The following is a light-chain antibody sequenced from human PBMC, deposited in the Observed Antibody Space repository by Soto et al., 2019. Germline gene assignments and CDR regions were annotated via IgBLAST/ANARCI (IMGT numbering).Light chain of an antibody. CDR1: QSISNW. Sequence: DIQMTQSPSTLSASLGDRVTITCRASQSISNWLAWYQQKPGKAPKLLTYKASTLQSGVPSFFSGRGAGADFTLTISSQEPDVVVTYYSQQYTTYYTFGQGTKLEIK. J-gene: IGKJ2*01. V-gene: IGKV1-5*03. CDR3: QQYTTYYT. CDR2: KAS.